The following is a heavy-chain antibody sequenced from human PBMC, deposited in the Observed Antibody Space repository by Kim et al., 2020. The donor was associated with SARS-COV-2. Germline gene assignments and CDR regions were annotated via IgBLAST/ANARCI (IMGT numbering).Heavy chain of an antibody. J-gene: IGHJ5*02. D-gene: IGHD6-13*01. V-gene: IGHV3-23*01. CDR1: GFTFSSYA. CDR3: AKDGYIVHIAAAAEGWFDP. CDR2: ISGSGGST. Sequence: GGSLRLSCAASGFTFSSYAMSWVRQAPGKGLEWVSAISGSGGSTYYADSVKGRFTISRDNSKNTLYLQMNSLRAEDTAVYYCAKDGYIVHIAAAAEGWFDPWGQGTLVTVSS.